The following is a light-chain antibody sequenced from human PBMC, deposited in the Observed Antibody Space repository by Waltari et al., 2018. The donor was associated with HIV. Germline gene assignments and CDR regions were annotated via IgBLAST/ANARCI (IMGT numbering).Light chain of an antibody. CDR3: SSYAAMNNFYVL. CDR1: SSDIGLYNY. V-gene: IGLV2-8*01. Sequence: QSALTQPPSVSGSPGQSVTISCTGTSSDIGLYNYVSWYQQCPGKAPKLVIFEVTKRPSGVPYRFSGSRSGNTASLTVSGRQPEDEGDYYCSSYAAMNNFYVLFGGGTKLTVL. CDR2: EVT. J-gene: IGLJ2*01.